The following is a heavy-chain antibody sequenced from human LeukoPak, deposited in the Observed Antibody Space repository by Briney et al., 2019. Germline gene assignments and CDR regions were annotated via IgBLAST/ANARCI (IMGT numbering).Heavy chain of an antibody. CDR3: TTDWDYYGSGSHDY. Sequence: GGSLSLSCAASGFTFSNAWMSWVRQAPGKGLEWVGRIKSKTDGGTTDYAAPVKGRFTISRDDSKNTLYLQMNSLKTEDTAVYYCTTDWDYYGSGSHDYWGQGTLVTVSS. CDR1: GFTFSNAW. V-gene: IGHV3-15*01. D-gene: IGHD3-10*01. J-gene: IGHJ4*02. CDR2: IKSKTDGGTT.